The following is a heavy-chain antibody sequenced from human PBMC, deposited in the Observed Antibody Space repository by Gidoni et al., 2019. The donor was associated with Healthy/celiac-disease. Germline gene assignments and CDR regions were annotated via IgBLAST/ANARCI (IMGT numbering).Heavy chain of an antibody. CDR3: ARDMGGSSIYYYYYYGMDV. CDR2: INSDGSST. D-gene: IGHD2-15*01. CDR1: GFTFSSYW. Sequence: EVQLVESGGGLVQPGGSLRLSCAASGFTFSSYWMHWVRQAPGKGLVWVSRINSDGSSTSYADCVKGRFTISRDNAKNTLYLQMNSLRAEDTAVYYCARDMGGSSIYYYYYYGMDVWGQGTTVTVSS. V-gene: IGHV3-74*01. J-gene: IGHJ6*02.